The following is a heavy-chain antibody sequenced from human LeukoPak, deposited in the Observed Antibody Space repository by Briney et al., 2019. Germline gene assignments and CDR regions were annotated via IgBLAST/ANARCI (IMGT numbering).Heavy chain of an antibody. V-gene: IGHV4-34*01. CDR3: ARKGAQGQLWLGPRLYYFDY. CDR2: INHSGST. Sequence: SETLSLTCAVYGGSFSGYYWSWIRQPPGKGLEWIGEINHSGSTNYNPSLKSRVTISVDTSKNQFSLKLSSMTAADTAVYYCARKGAQGQLWLGPRLYYFDYWGQGTLVTVSS. D-gene: IGHD5-18*01. J-gene: IGHJ4*02. CDR1: GGSFSGYY.